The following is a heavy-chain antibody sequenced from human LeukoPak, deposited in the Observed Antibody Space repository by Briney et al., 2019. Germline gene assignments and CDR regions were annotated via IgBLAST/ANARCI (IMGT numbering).Heavy chain of an antibody. CDR3: ARVKGNYGSGSYYKGPWNYNYYGMDV. J-gene: IGHJ6*02. V-gene: IGHV4-34*01. CDR2: INHSGST. Sequence: SETLSLTCAVYGGSFSGYYWSWIRQPPGKGLEWIGEINHSGSTNYNPSLKSRVTISVDTSKNQFSLKLSSVTAADTAVYYCARVKGNYGSGSYYKGPWNYNYYGMDVWGQGTTVTVSS. D-gene: IGHD3-10*01. CDR1: GGSFSGYY.